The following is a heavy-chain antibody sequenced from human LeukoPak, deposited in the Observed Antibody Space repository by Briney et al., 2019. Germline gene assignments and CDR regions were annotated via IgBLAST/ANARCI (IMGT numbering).Heavy chain of an antibody. Sequence: RSGGSLRLSCAASGFTFSSCDVSWVRQAPGKGLEWVSGISSSGANTHYADSVRGRFTISRDNSNNTLYLQMASLRAEDTAIYYCAKDSSMWFGILVNYFDYLGQGTLVTVSS. CDR3: AKDSSMWFGILVNYFDY. J-gene: IGHJ4*02. CDR1: GFTFSSCD. V-gene: IGHV3-23*01. D-gene: IGHD3-10*01. CDR2: ISSSGANT.